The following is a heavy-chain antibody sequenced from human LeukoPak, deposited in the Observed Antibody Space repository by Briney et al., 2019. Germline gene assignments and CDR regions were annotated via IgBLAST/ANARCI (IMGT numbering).Heavy chain of an antibody. CDR1: GFTFSSNA. CDR2: ISGSGGST. Sequence: PGGSLRLSCAASGFTFSSNAMSWVRQAPGKGLEWVSAISGSGGSTYYADSVKGRFIISRDNAKNSLYLQMNSLRAEDTAVYYCARGSRRRDAFDIWGQGTMVTVSS. J-gene: IGHJ3*02. V-gene: IGHV3-23*01. CDR3: ARGSRRRDAFDI.